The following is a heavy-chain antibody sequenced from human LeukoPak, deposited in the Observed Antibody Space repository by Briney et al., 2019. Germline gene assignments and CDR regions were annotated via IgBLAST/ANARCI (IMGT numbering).Heavy chain of an antibody. CDR2: INHSGST. CDR1: GGSFSDYY. J-gene: IGHJ4*02. CDR3: ARARYGDYAY. V-gene: IGHV4-34*01. D-gene: IGHD4-17*01. Sequence: PSETLSLTCAVYGGSFSDYYWSWIRQPPGKGLEWIGEINHSGSTNYNPSLKSRVTISVDTSKNQFSLKLSSVTAADTAVYYCARARYGDYAYWGQGTLVTVSS.